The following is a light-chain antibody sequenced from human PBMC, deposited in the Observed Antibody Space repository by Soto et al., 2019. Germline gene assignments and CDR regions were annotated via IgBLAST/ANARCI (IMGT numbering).Light chain of an antibody. CDR1: NSDVAGYNY. Sequence: QSALTQPRSVSGSPGQSVTISCTGTNSDVAGYNYVSWYQQHPGKAPKLMIYDVNRRPSGVPDRFSGSKSGNTASLTISGLQAEDEADYYCCSYAGSYTLVFGGGTKLTVL. CDR2: DVN. V-gene: IGLV2-11*01. J-gene: IGLJ3*02. CDR3: CSYAGSYTLV.